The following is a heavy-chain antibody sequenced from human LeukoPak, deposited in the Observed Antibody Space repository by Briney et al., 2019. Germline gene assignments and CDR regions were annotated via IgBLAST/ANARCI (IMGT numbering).Heavy chain of an antibody. V-gene: IGHV4-4*07. Sequence: SETLSLPCTVSGGSISSYYWSWIRQPAGKGLEWIGRIYTSGSTNYNPSLKSRVTMSVDTSKNQFALKLSSVTAADTAVYYCARELPRLYYDFWSGYYFDAFDIWGQGTMVTVSS. J-gene: IGHJ3*02. CDR3: ARELPRLYYDFWSGYYFDAFDI. CDR2: IYTSGST. D-gene: IGHD3-3*01. CDR1: GGSISSYY.